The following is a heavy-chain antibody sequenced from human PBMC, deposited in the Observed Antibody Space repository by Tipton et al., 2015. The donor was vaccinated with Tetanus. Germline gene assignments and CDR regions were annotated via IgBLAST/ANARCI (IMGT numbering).Heavy chain of an antibody. Sequence: TLSLTCSVSGGSISGSSYYWSWIRQPPGKALEWIGSIYYSGSTFYHPSLQSRVTISVDTSKNQFSLRLSSATAADTAVYFCARHPPPYYYGSGSYLDYWGQGTPVTVSS. CDR2: IYYSGST. CDR3: ARHPPPYYYGSGSYLDY. CDR1: GGSISGSSYY. D-gene: IGHD3-10*01. V-gene: IGHV4-39*01. J-gene: IGHJ4*02.